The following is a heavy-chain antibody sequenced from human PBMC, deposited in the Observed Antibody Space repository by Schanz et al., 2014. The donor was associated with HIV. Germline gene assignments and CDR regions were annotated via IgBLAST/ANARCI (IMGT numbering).Heavy chain of an antibody. V-gene: IGHV3-30*03. Sequence: QVQLVESGGGVVQPGRSLRLSCAASGFSFSNFGMHWVRQAPGKGLEWVAVISYDGSRKHFADSVKGRFTISRDNSKNTLYLQMKSLRAEDTAVYYCARDLHDYGDARTDYWGQGILVTVSS. D-gene: IGHD4-17*01. CDR3: ARDLHDYGDARTDY. J-gene: IGHJ4*02. CDR1: GFSFSNFG. CDR2: ISYDGSRK.